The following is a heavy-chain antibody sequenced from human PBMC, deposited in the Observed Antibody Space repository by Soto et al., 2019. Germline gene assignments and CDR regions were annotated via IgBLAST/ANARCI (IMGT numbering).Heavy chain of an antibody. V-gene: IGHV4-59*08. CDR1: GDSISNYY. D-gene: IGHD4-17*01. J-gene: IGHJ6*03. CDR3: ARSGDYTNYYYYYMDV. Sequence: KPSETLSLTCTVSGDSISNYYWSWIRQPPGKGLEWIGYIYYSGSTKYNPSLKSRVTISVATSKNQFSLRLSSVTAADSAVYYCARSGDYTNYYYYYMDVWGKGTTVTVSS. CDR2: IYYSGST.